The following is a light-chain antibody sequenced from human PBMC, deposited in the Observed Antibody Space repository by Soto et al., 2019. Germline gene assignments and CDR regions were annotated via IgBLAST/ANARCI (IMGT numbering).Light chain of an antibody. Sequence: DIQMTQSPSTLSASVGDRVTITCRASQSMSSWLAWYQHKPGKAPNLLIYKASSLESGVPSRFSGSGSGTEFTLTISSLQPDDFATYYCQNNNTSPLTFGGGTKVEIK. J-gene: IGKJ4*01. V-gene: IGKV1-5*03. CDR3: QNNNTSPLT. CDR2: KAS. CDR1: QSMSSW.